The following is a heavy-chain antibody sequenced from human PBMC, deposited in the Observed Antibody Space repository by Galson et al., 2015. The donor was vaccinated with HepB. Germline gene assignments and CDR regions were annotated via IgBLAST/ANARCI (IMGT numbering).Heavy chain of an antibody. D-gene: IGHD2-2*02. V-gene: IGHV5-10-1*01. CDR2: IDPSDSYT. CDR3: ARQPIVVVPAAIPGTYYYYYMDV. CDR1: GYSFTSYW. Sequence: QSGAEVKKPGESLRISCKGSGYSFTSYWISWVRQMPGKGLEWMGRIDPSDSYTNYSPSFQGHVTISADKSISTAYLQWSSLKASDTAMYYCARQPIVVVPAAIPGTYYYYYMDVWGKGTTVTVSS. J-gene: IGHJ6*03.